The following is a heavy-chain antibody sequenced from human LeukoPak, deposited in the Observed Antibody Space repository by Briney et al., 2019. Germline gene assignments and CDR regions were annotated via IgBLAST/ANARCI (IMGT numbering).Heavy chain of an antibody. CDR1: GGSISSSSYY. CDR2: IYYSGST. CDR3: ARHGYPIVATSYFDY. V-gene: IGHV4-39*01. Sequence: PSETLSLTCTVSGGSISSSSYYWGWIRQPPGKGLEWIGSIYYSGSTYYNPSLKSRVTISVDTSKNQFSLKLSSVTAADTAVYYCARHGYPIVATSYFDYWAREPWSPSPQ. D-gene: IGHD5-12*01. J-gene: IGHJ4*02.